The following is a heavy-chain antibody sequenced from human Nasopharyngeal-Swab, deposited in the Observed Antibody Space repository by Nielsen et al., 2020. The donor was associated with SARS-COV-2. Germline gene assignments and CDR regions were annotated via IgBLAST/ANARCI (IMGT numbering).Heavy chain of an antibody. Sequence: SETLSLTCTVSGGSISSGGYYWSWIRQHPGKGLEWIGYIYYSGSTYYNPSLKSRVTISVDTSTNQFALKLSSVTAADTAVYYCARARITMIVVVDAFDIWGQGTMVTVS. V-gene: IGHV4-31*03. J-gene: IGHJ3*02. D-gene: IGHD3-22*01. CDR1: GGSISSGGYY. CDR3: ARARITMIVVVDAFDI. CDR2: IYYSGST.